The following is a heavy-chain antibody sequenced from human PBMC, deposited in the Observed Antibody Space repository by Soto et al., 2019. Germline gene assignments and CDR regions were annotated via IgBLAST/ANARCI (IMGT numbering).Heavy chain of an antibody. CDR1: QFTFHSYA. V-gene: IGHV3-30-3*01. D-gene: IGHD3-3*01. CDR2: ISYDGSNK. CDR3: ARAQLRLERRLLEWLFEESNKYYFDY. Sequence: PGGSLKLSCAAHQFTFHSYAMHWALQAPSKGLEWVAVISYDGSNKYYTDSVKGRFTISRDNSKNTLYLQMNSLRAEDTAVYYCARAQLRLERRLLEWLFEESNKYYFDYWGQGT. J-gene: IGHJ4*02.